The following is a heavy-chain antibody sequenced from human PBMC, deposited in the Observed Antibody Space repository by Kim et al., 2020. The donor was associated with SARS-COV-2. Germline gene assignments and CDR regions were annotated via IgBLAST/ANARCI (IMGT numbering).Heavy chain of an antibody. D-gene: IGHD2-21*02. CDR2: ISSVGSTI. V-gene: IGHV3-48*03. CDR1: GFTFSSYE. J-gene: IGHJ1*01. CDR3: ARVLELAYCGGDCYSFSFQH. Sequence: GGSLRLSCAASGFTFSSYEMNWVRQAPGKGLEWVSYISSVGSTIYYADSVKGRFTISRDNAKNSLYVQMNSLRADDTAVYYCARVLELAYCGGDCYSFSFQHWGQGTLVTVSS.